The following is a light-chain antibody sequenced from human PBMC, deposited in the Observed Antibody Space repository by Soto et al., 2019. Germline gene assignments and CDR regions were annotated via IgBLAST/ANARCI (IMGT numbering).Light chain of an antibody. CDR1: SSDVGGYNY. CDR3: SSYTSSSYVV. V-gene: IGLV2-14*01. J-gene: IGLJ2*01. Sequence: QSALTQPASVSGSPGQSITISSTGTSSDVGGYNYVSWYQQHPGKAPKLMIYDVSNRPSGVSNRFSGSKSGNTASLTISGLQAEDEADYYCSSYTSSSYVVFGGGTMLTVL. CDR2: DVS.